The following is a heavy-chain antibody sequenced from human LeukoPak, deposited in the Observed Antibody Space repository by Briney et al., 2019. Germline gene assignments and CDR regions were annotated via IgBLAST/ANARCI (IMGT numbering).Heavy chain of an antibody. D-gene: IGHD3-10*01. CDR2: TYYGSKWYN. CDR3: ARGGMVRGVITDLDY. Sequence: SQTLSLTCAISGDSVSSNSAAWNWIRQSPSRGLEWLGRTYYGSKWYNDYAVSVKSRITINPDTSKNQCSLQLNSVTPEDTAVYYCARGGMVRGVITDLDYWGQGTLVTVSS. CDR1: GDSVSSNSAA. V-gene: IGHV6-1*01. J-gene: IGHJ4*02.